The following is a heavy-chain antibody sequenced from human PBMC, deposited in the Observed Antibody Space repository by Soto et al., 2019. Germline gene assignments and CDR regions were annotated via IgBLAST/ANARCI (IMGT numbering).Heavy chain of an antibody. CDR2: INRDGSEE. D-gene: IGHD2-2*01. V-gene: IGHV3-7*03. Sequence: EMLLVESGGGVVQPGGSLRLSCVASGFTFSGYWMSWVRQAPGKGLEWVANINRDGSEEHYVDSVKGRFTISRDNAKNAVYLQMDSLRGDDSAVYYCARDPGPRSASIRGLGWFDPWGQGTLVTVYS. CDR3: ARDPGPRSASIRGLGWFDP. J-gene: IGHJ5*02. CDR1: GFTFSGYW.